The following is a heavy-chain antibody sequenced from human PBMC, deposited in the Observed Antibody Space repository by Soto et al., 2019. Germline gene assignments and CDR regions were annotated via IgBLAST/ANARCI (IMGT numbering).Heavy chain of an antibody. CDR2: MHYTGFP. V-gene: IGHV4-59*08. CDR3: ARTNDFWSGYSTYSFHS. J-gene: IGHJ4*02. CDR1: GDSVTSHY. D-gene: IGHD3-3*01. Sequence: PSETLSLTCSFSGDSVTSHYVTWIRQSPEKGLEWIGYMHYTGFPHYNPSLKSRLTISVDTSRNQFTLRLSSVTVADTAVYYCARTNDFWSGYSTYSFHSWGQGTLVTVSS.